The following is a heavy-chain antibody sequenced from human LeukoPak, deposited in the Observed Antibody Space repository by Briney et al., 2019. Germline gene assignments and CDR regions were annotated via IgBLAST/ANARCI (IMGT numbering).Heavy chain of an antibody. CDR1: GFTFSSYA. D-gene: IGHD4-17*01. CDR3: ARISPDYGGNQFDY. J-gene: IGHJ4*02. V-gene: IGHV3-30-3*01. Sequence: AGGSLRLSCAASGFTFSSYAIHWVRQAPGKGLEWVAVISYDGSNKYYADSVKGRFTISRDNSKNTLYLQMNSLRAEDTAVYYCARISPDYGGNQFDYWGQGTLVTVSS. CDR2: ISYDGSNK.